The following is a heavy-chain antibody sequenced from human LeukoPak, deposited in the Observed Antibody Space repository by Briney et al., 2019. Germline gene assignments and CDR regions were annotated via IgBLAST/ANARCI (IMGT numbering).Heavy chain of an antibody. J-gene: IGHJ3*02. CDR1: GGPFSGYY. V-gene: IGHV4-34*01. CDR3: AKSNGYGLVDI. D-gene: IGHD3-10*01. Sequence: SETLSLTCAVYGGPFSGYYWSWIRQPPGKGLEWIGEINHSGSTNYNPSLKSRVTISVDTSKNQFSLKLNSVTAADTAVYYCAKSNGYGLVDIWGQGTMVTVSS. CDR2: INHSGST.